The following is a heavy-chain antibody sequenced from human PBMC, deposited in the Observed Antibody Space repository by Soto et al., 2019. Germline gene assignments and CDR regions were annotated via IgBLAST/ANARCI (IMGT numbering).Heavy chain of an antibody. V-gene: IGHV4-38-2*01. D-gene: IGHD6-19*01. CDR3: ARVDSSGWNHNFFER. CDR2: VYHSGTT. J-gene: IGHJ5*02. Sequence: SETLSLTCALSVYSVSSGYYWGWIRQPPGKGLEWIGTVYHSGTTFYNPSLKSRLSISIDTSKNRFSLELTSLTAADTAVYYCARVDSSGWNHNFFERLGQGSLVIVSS. CDR1: VYSVSSGYY.